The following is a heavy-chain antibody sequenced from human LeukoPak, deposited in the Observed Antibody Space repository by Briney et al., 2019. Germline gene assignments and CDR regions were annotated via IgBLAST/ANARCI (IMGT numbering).Heavy chain of an antibody. CDR1: GGSISSYY. D-gene: IGHD2-15*01. J-gene: IGHJ5*02. V-gene: IGHV4-59*01. CDR2: IYYSGST. CDR3: ARVYWDNWFDP. Sequence: SETLSLTCTVSGGSISSYYWSWIRQPPGKGLEWIGYIYYSGSTNYNPSLKSRVTISVDTSKNQFSLKLSSVAAADTAVYYCARVYWDNWFDPWGQETLVTVSS.